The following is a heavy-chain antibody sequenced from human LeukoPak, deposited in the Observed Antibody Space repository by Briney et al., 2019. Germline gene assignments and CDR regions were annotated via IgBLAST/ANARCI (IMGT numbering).Heavy chain of an antibody. CDR1: GGSISSYY. CDR3: AREKRGGYYYDSSGSHNWFDP. D-gene: IGHD3-22*01. V-gene: IGHV4-4*07. CDR2: IYTSGST. Sequence: QPSETLSLTCTVSGGSISSYYWSWLRQPTGKGLEWIGRIYTSGSTNYNPSLKSRVTMSVDTSKNQFSLKLSSVTAADTAVYYCAREKRGGYYYDSSGSHNWFDPWGQGTLVTVSS. J-gene: IGHJ5*02.